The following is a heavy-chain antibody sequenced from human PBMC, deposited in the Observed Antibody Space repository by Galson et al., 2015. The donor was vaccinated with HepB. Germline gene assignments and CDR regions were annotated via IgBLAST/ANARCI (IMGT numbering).Heavy chain of an antibody. Sequence: SLRLSCAASGFTFSSYGMHWVRQAPGKGLEWVAVIWYDGGNKYYADSVKGRFTISRDNSKNTLYLQMNSLRAEDTAVYYCAKDPRGGYFDREGEAFDIWGQGTMVTVS. CDR3: AKDPRGGYFDREGEAFDI. J-gene: IGHJ3*02. D-gene: IGHD3-9*01. CDR2: IWYDGGNK. CDR1: GFTFSSYG. V-gene: IGHV3-33*06.